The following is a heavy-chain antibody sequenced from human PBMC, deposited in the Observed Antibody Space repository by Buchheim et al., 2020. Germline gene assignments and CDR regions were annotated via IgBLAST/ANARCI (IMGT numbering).Heavy chain of an antibody. Sequence: EVQLVESGGDSVKPGGSLRLSCTASGFTFSNAWMSWVRQAPGKGLEWVGRIKTKTDGATTDYASPVQGRFTISRDDSKNTLYLQMNSLKIEDTAVYYCATDLRGSSSWTGTWYFDLWGRGTL. J-gene: IGHJ2*01. D-gene: IGHD6-13*01. CDR1: GFTFSNAW. CDR3: ATDLRGSSSWTGTWYFDL. V-gene: IGHV3-15*01. CDR2: IKTKTDGATT.